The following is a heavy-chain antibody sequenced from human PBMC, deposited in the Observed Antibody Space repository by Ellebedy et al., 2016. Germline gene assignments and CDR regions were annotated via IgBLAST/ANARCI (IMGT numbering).Heavy chain of an antibody. CDR1: GDSVSSNSAA. Sequence: SQTLSLTCAISGDSVSSNSAAWTWIRQSPSRGLEWLGRTNYRSKWYTDYAVSVTSRIRINPDTSKNQFSLQLSAVTPEDMAVYYCARERDGDYGMDVWGQGTTVTVSS. CDR2: TNYRSKWYT. V-gene: IGHV6-1*01. J-gene: IGHJ6*02. CDR3: ARERDGDYGMDV. D-gene: IGHD3-10*01.